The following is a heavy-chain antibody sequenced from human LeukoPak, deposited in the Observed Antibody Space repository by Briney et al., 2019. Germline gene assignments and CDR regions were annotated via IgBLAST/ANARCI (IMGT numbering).Heavy chain of an antibody. D-gene: IGHD3-22*01. V-gene: IGHV3-30*03. CDR2: ISYDGSNK. J-gene: IGHJ4*02. Sequence: GRSLRLSCAASGFTFSSYGMHWVRQAPGKGLEWVAVISYDGSNKYYADSVKGRFTISRDNSKNTLYLQMNSLRAEDTAVYYCARDNPYYYDSSGFDYWGQGTLVTVSS. CDR1: GFTFSSYG. CDR3: ARDNPYYYDSSGFDY.